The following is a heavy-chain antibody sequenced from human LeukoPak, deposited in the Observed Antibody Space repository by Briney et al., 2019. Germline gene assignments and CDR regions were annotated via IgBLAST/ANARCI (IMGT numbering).Heavy chain of an antibody. CDR1: GITFSDHY. J-gene: IGHJ6*02. V-gene: IGHV3-11*06. CDR2: ISTTSSYT. Sequence: GGSPRLSCAVSGITFSDHYMSWIRQAPGTGLEWVSYISTTSSYTDYADSLRGRFTISRDNAKNSLYLQMNSLRAEDTAVYYCARGHYGLDVWGQGTTVTVSS. CDR3: ARGHYGLDV.